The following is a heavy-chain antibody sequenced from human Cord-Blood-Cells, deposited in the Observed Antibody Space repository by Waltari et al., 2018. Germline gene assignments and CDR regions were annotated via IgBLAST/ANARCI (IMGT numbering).Heavy chain of an antibody. Sequence: QVQLVQSGAEVKKPGASVKVSCKGSRSPFPSYAMHLVRQAPRQRLEWMGWINAGNGNTKYSQKFQGRVTITRDTSASTAYMELSSLRSEDTAVYYCARGPGGLYYFDYWGQGTLVTVSS. CDR2: INAGNGNT. CDR3: ARGPGGLYYFDY. CDR1: RSPFPSYA. D-gene: IGHD3-10*01. V-gene: IGHV1-3*01. J-gene: IGHJ4*02.